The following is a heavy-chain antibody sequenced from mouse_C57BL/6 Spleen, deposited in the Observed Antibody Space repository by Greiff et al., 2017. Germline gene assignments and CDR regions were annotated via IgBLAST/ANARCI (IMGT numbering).Heavy chain of an antibody. J-gene: IGHJ4*01. Sequence: EVKLVESGGGLVKPGGSLKLSCAASGFTFSDYGMHWVRQAPEKGLEWVAYISSGSSTIYYADAVKGRFTISRDNAKNTLFLQMTSLRSEDTAMYYCARRDFNYYGSSYYAMDYWGQGTSVTVSS. V-gene: IGHV5-17*01. CDR1: GFTFSDYG. CDR3: ARRDFNYYGSSYYAMDY. D-gene: IGHD1-1*01. CDR2: ISSGSSTI.